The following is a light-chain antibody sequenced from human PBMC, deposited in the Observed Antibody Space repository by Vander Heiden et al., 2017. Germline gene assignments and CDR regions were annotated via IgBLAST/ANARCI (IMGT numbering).Light chain of an antibody. CDR1: QSVSSY. Sequence: EIVFTQSPATLSLSPGERATLSCRASQSVSSYLAWYQQKPGQAPRRLIYDASNRATGIPARFSGSGSGTDFTLTISSLEPEDFAVYYCQQRSNSYTFGQGTKLEIK. V-gene: IGKV3-11*01. J-gene: IGKJ2*01. CDR2: DAS. CDR3: QQRSNSYT.